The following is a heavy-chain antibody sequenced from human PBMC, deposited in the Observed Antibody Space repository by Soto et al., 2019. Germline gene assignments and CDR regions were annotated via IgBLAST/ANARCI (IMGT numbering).Heavy chain of an antibody. J-gene: IGHJ3*02. V-gene: IGHV3-30-3*01. CDR3: ARAGGIVGASTLGIHDAFDI. D-gene: IGHD1-26*01. Sequence: GSLRLSCAASGFTFSSYAMHWVRQAPGKGLEWVAVISYDGSNKYYADSVKGRFTISRDNSKNTLYLQMNSLRAEDTAVYYCARAGGIVGASTLGIHDAFDIRGQGTMVTVSS. CDR1: GFTFSSYA. CDR2: ISYDGSNK.